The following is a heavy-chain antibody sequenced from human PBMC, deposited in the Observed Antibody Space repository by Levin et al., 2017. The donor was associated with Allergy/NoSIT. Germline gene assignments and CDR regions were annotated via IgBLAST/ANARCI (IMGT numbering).Heavy chain of an antibody. CDR2: TYYRSKWYT. CDR3: AGGRGGSMDV. V-gene: IGHV6-1*01. D-gene: IGHD2-15*01. CDR1: GDSVSSNSAT. Sequence: KASETLSLTCDISGDSVSSNSATWNWIRQSPSRGLEWLGRTYYRSKWYTDYAVSVKSRITVNPDTSKNQFSLQLNSVTPEDTAVYDCAGGRGGSMDVWGQGTTVTVSS. J-gene: IGHJ6*02.